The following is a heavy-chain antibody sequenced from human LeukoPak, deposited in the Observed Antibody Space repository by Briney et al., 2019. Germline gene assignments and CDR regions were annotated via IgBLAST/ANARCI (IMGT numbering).Heavy chain of an antibody. CDR3: ATMRLLDPDYYDSSGYLREDY. CDR2: IYSGGST. V-gene: IGHV3-53*04. D-gene: IGHD3-22*01. CDR1: GFTVSSNY. Sequence: PGGSLRLSCAASGFTVSSNYMSWVRQAPGKGLEWVSVIYSGGSTYYADSVKGRFTISRHNSKNTLYLQMNSLRAEDTAVYYCATMRLLDPDYYDSSGYLREDYWGQGTLVTVSS. J-gene: IGHJ4*02.